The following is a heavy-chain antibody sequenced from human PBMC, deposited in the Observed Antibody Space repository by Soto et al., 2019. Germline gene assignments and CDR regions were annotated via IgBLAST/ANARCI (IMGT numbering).Heavy chain of an antibody. CDR1: RYTFISYD. CDR2: MNPNSGNT. CDR3: ARGREVLLNAAPLGLHDLDL. V-gene: IGHV1-8*01. D-gene: IGHD3-3*01. J-gene: IGHJ6*04. Sequence: SSVKVSCKASRYTFISYDINWVRQATGQGLEWMGWMNPNSGNTGYAQKFQGRITMTRNTSINTAYMELSSLGSEDTAVYYCARGREVLLNAAPLGLHDLDLWGKGTTVTVSA.